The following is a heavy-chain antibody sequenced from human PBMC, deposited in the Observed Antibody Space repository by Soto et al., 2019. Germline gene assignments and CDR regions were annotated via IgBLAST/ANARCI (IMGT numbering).Heavy chain of an antibody. CDR1: GGSISNYY. V-gene: IGHV4-59*01. J-gene: IGHJ5*02. Sequence: QVQLQESGSGLVKPSETLSLTCTVSGGSISNYYWTWIRQPPGKGLEWIGYIYYSGSTNYNPSLKSRVTISVDTSKNQFSLKLSSVTAADTAVYYCAKPPWADYDGIFDPWGQGTRVTVSS. D-gene: IGHD4-17*01. CDR2: IYYSGST. CDR3: AKPPWADYDGIFDP.